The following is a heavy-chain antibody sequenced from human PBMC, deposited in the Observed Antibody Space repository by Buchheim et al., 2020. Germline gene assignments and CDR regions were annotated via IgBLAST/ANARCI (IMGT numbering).Heavy chain of an antibody. D-gene: IGHD3-22*01. Sequence: EVQLVESGGGLVQPGGSLRLSCAVSGFTVSSESMSWVRQAPGKGLEWVSAIYGGGATYYTDSVKGRFHISRARSKNTLYLQMNRLRVEDTAMYYCARRQPSGSWFDPWGQGTL. CDR2: IYGGGAT. CDR3: ARRQPSGSWFDP. V-gene: IGHV3-66*01. J-gene: IGHJ5*02. CDR1: GFTVSSES.